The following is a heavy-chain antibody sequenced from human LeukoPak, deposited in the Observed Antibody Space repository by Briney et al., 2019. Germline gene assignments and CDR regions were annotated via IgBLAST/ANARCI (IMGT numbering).Heavy chain of an antibody. Sequence: SETLSLTCTVSGGSISSYYWSWIRQPAGKGLEWIGRIYTSGSTNYNPFLKSRVTMSVDTSKNQFSLKLSSVTAADTAVYYCARDLDCSSTSCYTYYYYMDVWGRGTTVTVSS. J-gene: IGHJ6*03. CDR3: ARDLDCSSTSCYTYYYYMDV. CDR2: IYTSGST. V-gene: IGHV4-4*07. CDR1: GGSISSYY. D-gene: IGHD2-2*02.